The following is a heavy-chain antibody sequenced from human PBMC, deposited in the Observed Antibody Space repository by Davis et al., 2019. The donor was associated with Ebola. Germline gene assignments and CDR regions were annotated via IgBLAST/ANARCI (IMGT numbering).Heavy chain of an antibody. CDR3: ARDPDSSSWYEGYFDL. CDR2: FSRSSGTI. D-gene: IGHD6-13*01. J-gene: IGHJ2*01. Sequence: GESLKISCAASEFTFITHSMTWVGQPPGKGLEWFSYFSRSSGTIYYADSVKGRFTISRDNAKNSLYLQMNSLRDEDTAIYYCARDPDSSSWYEGYFDLWGRGTLVTVSS. CDR1: EFTFITHS. V-gene: IGHV3-48*02.